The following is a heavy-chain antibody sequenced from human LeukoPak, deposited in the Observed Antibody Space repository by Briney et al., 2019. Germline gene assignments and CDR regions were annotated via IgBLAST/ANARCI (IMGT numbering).Heavy chain of an antibody. V-gene: IGHV6-1*01. D-gene: IGHD5-18*01. CDR2: TYYRSKWYN. CDR3: AREASVSYGHDNYFDY. Sequence: SQTLSLTCAISGASVSSYRAAWNWIRQSPSRGLEWLGRTYYRSKWYNEYAVAVKSRISISPDTSKNQFSLQLNSVTPDDTAVYYCAREASVSYGHDNYFDYWGQGTLVTVSS. CDR1: GASVSSYRAA. J-gene: IGHJ4*02.